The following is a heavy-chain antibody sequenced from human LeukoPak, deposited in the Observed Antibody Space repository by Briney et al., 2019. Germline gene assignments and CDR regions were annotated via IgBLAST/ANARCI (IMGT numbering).Heavy chain of an antibody. CDR1: GFTFNSYA. V-gene: IGHV3-23*01. Sequence: GGSLRLSCAASGFTFNSYAMSWVRQAPGKGLEWVSGVSDNGGSTYYADSVKGRFTISRDNSKNTLYLQMNSLRAEDTAVYYCARDPPFIIGTTFFDYWGQGTLVTVSS. CDR3: ARDPPFIIGTTFFDY. J-gene: IGHJ4*02. D-gene: IGHD1-20*01. CDR2: VSDNGGST.